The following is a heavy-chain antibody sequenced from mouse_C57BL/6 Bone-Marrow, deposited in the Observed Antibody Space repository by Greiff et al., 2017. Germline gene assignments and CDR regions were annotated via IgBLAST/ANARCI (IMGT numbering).Heavy chain of an antibody. V-gene: IGHV1-76*01. CDR2: IYPGSGNT. J-gene: IGHJ3*01. CDR1: GYTFTDYY. CDR3: ARAWFAY. Sequence: VKLQESGAELVRPGASVKLSCKASGYTFTDYYINWVKQRPGQGLEWIARIYPGSGNTYSNEKFKGKATLTAEKSSSTAYMQLSSLTSEDSSVYFCARAWFAYWGQGTLVTVSA.